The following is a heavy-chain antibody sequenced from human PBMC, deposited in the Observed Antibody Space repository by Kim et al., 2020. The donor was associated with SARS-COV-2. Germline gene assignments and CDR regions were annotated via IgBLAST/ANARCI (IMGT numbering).Heavy chain of an antibody. CDR3: AKPAGYSSNLYWFDP. J-gene: IGHJ5*02. V-gene: IGHV3-23*01. D-gene: IGHD6-13*01. CDR2: ITESGESA. CDR1: GFTFSSYA. Sequence: GGSLSLSCAASGFTFSSYAMSWVRQAPGKGLEWVSAITESGESAYYADSVKGRFSISRDNSNNTLFLQMNSLRAEDTAVYYCAKPAGYSSNLYWFDPWGQGTLVTVSS.